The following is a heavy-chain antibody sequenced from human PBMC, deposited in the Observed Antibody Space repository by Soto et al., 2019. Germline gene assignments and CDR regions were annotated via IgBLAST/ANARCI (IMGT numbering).Heavy chain of an antibody. CDR1: GGSISSYY. CDR3: AREDSNYYYMDV. CDR2: IYYSGRT. Sequence: SETLSLTCTVSGGSISSYYWSWIRQPPGKGLEWIGYIYYSGRTNYNPSLKSRVTISVDTSKNQFSLKLSSVTAADTAVYYCAREDSNYYYMDVWGKGTTVTVSS. J-gene: IGHJ6*03. D-gene: IGHD4-4*01. V-gene: IGHV4-59*01.